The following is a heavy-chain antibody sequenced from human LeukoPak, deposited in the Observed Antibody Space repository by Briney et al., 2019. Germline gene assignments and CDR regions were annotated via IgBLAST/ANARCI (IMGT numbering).Heavy chain of an antibody. V-gene: IGHV1-69*06. J-gene: IGHJ3*02. CDR1: GGTFSSYG. D-gene: IGHD6-19*01. CDR2: VIPIFGTA. CDR3: ARGGAVTITVAGTGGAFDI. Sequence: GASVKVSCKASGGTFSSYGISWVRQAPGQGLEWMGGVIPIFGTANYAQKFRGRVTITADKSTSTAYMELSSLRSEDTAVYYCARGGAVTITVAGTGGAFDIWGQGTMVTVSS.